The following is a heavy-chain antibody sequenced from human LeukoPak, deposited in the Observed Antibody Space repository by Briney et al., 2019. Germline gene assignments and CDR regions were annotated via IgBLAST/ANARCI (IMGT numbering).Heavy chain of an antibody. CDR2: IKSKTDGGRT. D-gene: IGHD6-19*01. CDR3: AKGIAVAGLYYFDY. J-gene: IGHJ4*02. CDR1: GFTFSNAW. Sequence: PGGSLRLSCAASGFTFSNAWMTWVRQAPGKGLEWVGRIKSKTDGGRTDYAEPVKGRFTISRDDSKNTLYLQMNSLKAEDTAVYYCAKGIAVAGLYYFDYWGQGTLVTVSS. V-gene: IGHV3-15*07.